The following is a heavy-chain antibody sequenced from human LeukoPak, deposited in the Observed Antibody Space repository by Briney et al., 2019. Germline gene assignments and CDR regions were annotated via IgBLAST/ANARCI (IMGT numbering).Heavy chain of an antibody. D-gene: IGHD1-26*01. J-gene: IGHJ4*02. Sequence: GASVKVSCKASGYTFTSYGISWVRQARGKGLEWMGGIIPIFGTANYAQKFQGRVTMTEDTSTDTAYMELSSLRSEDTAVYYCATSRELLFDYWGQGTLVTVSS. CDR2: IIPIFGTA. CDR1: GYTFTSYG. CDR3: ATSRELLFDY. V-gene: IGHV1-69*06.